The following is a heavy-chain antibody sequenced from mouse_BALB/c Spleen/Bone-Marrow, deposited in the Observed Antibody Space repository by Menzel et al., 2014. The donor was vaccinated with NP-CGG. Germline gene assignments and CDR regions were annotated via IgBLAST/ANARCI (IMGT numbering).Heavy chain of an antibody. V-gene: IGHV1-5*01. CDR1: GYSFTSYW. CDR3: TRFGSSYDWYFDV. D-gene: IGHD1-1*01. CDR2: IYPGNSDT. Sequence: SGTVLARPGASVKMSCKASGYSFTSYWMHWVKRRPGQGLEWIGAIYPGNSDTSYNQKFKGKAKLTAVTSANTAYMELSSLTNEDSAVYYCTRFGSSYDWYFDVWGAGTTVTVSS. J-gene: IGHJ1*01.